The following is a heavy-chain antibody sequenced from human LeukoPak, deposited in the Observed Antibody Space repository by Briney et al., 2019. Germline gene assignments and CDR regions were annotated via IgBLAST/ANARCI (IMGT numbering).Heavy chain of an antibody. D-gene: IGHD2-21*02. CDR2: ISYDGGNK. J-gene: IGHJ3*02. V-gene: IGHV3-30-3*01. CDR3: ARPPSGCRGDCARRVFEI. CDR1: GFTFSDSV. Sequence: GGSLRLSCAASGFTFSDSVMHWVRQAPGKGLEWVAVISYDGGNKQYADSVKGRCTISRDNPTNVLYLQMDNLRAEDTAVYYCARPPSGCRGDCARRVFEIWGQGAMVTVSS.